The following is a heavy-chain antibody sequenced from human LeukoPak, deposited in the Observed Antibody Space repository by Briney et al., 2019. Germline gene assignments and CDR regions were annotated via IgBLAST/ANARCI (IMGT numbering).Heavy chain of an antibody. CDR2: ISQRGST. CDR3: ARHPALERVDY. V-gene: IGHV4-38-2*01. CDR1: GYSISSGYY. J-gene: IGHJ4*02. D-gene: IGHD1-1*01. Sequence: ASETLSLTCAVSGYSISSGYYWAWIRQPPGKGPEWIASISQRGSTYYNPSLKSRVTISVDTSKNQFSLKLSSLTATDTAVYYCARHPALERVDYWGLGTMVTVS.